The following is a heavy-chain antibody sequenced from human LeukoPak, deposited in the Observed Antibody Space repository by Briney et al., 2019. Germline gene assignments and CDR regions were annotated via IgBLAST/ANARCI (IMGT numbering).Heavy chain of an antibody. CDR3: ARDPSGSGWND. V-gene: IGHV4-59*12. CDR1: GGSITSYY. J-gene: IGHJ4*02. CDR2: IYYSGST. Sequence: PSETLSLTCTVSGGSITSYYWSWIRQPPGKGLEWIGHIYYSGSTYYNPSLKSRVTISVDTSKNQFSLKLSSVTAADTAVYYCARDPSGSGWNDWGQGTLVTVSS. D-gene: IGHD6-19*01.